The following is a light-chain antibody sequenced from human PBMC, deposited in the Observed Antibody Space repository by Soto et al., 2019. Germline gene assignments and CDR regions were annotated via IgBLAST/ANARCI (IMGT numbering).Light chain of an antibody. CDR1: QSITNY. V-gene: IGKV1-39*01. CDR3: QQSYSTLT. Sequence: DIQMTQSPSSLSASVGDRVTITCRARQSITNYLSWYQQKPGKAPKLLIYAASSLQSGVPSRFSGGGSGTHFTLTINSLQPEDFATYYCQQSYSTLTFGPGTKVDIK. CDR2: AAS. J-gene: IGKJ3*01.